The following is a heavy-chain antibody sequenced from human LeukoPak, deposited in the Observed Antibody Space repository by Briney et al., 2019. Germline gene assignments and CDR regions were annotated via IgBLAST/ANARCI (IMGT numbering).Heavy chain of an antibody. D-gene: IGHD1-26*01. Sequence: PSETLSLTCTVSGDSIGSSNYFWDWIRQPPGKGLEWIGSIYYGGSSYYNPSLKSRVTISVDTSKNQFSLKLSSVTAADTAVYYCARHRSGTYYRFDYWGQGTLVTVSS. CDR1: GDSIGSSNYF. J-gene: IGHJ4*02. CDR3: ARHRSGTYYRFDY. V-gene: IGHV4-39*01. CDR2: IYYGGSS.